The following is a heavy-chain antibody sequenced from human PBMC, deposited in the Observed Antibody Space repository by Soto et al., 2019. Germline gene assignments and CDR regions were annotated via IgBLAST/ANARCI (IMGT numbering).Heavy chain of an antibody. CDR3: ARGVVGTMIVPHPNWFDP. J-gene: IGHJ5*02. CDR1: GYTFTGYY. D-gene: IGHD3-22*01. V-gene: IGHV1-2*04. CDR2: INPNSGGT. Sequence: QVQLVQSGAEVKKPGASVKVSCKASGYTFTGYYMHWVRQAPGQGLEWMGWINPNSGGTNYAQKFQGWVTMTRDTSISTAYMELSRLRSDDTAVYYCARGVVGTMIVPHPNWFDPWGQGTLVTVSS.